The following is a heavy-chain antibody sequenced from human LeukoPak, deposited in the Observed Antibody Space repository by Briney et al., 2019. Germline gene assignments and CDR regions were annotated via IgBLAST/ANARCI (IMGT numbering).Heavy chain of an antibody. CDR3: ARDIAARFDS. J-gene: IGHJ4*02. CDR2: INSYSGNT. V-gene: IGHV1-18*01. Sequence: ASVKVSSKASGYPFPSYDISWVRQATGQGLEWMGRINSYSGNTKYVQNLQGRVTMTTDTSTSTTYMELRSLRSDDTAVYYCARDIAARFDSWGQGTLVTVSS. CDR1: GYPFPSYD. D-gene: IGHD6-6*01.